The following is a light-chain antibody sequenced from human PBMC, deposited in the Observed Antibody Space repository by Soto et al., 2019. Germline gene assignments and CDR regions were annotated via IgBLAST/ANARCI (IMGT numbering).Light chain of an antibody. CDR2: DAS. CDR1: QSISTW. Sequence: DIQMTQSPSTLSASVGARVTITCRASQSISTWLAWYRQKPGKAPKLLIYDASTLQSGVPSRFSGSGSGTEYSLTISSLQPEDFATYYCLQYGTYATFGQGTKV. CDR3: LQYGTYAT. V-gene: IGKV1-5*01. J-gene: IGKJ1*01.